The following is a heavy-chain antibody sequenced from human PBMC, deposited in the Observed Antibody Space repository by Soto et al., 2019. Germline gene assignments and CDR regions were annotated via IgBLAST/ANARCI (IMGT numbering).Heavy chain of an antibody. CDR2: IYHSGST. CDR3: ARDKEVHYGSGTYYYYGMDV. V-gene: IGHV4-30-2*01. D-gene: IGHD3-10*01. CDR1: GGSISSGGYS. Sequence: QLQLQESGSGLVKPSQTLSLTCAVSGGSISSGGYSWSWIRQPPGKGLEWIGYIYHSGSTYYNPSLKSRVTISVDRSKNQFSLKLSSVTAADTAVYYCARDKEVHYGSGTYYYYGMDVWGQGTTVTVSS. J-gene: IGHJ6*02.